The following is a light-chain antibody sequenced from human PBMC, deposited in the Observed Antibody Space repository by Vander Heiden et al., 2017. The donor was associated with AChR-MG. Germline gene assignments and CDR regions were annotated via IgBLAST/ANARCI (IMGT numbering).Light chain of an antibody. CDR1: NLGGKS. Sequence: SYVLTQPPSVSVAPGKTATIACEGNNLGGKSVHGYQQKPGQAPKLVVYDDSDRPSGIPDRFSGSNSANTATLTINRVEAGDEADYYCQVWDVTDDWVFGGGTKLTVL. V-gene: IGLV3-21*03. CDR3: QVWDVTDDWV. CDR2: DDS. J-gene: IGLJ3*02.